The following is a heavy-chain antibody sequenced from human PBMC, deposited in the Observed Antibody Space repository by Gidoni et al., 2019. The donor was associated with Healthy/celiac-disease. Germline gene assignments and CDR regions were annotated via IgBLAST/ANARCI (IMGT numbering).Heavy chain of an antibody. Sequence: QLQLQESGPGLVKPSATLSLPCTGSGGSISSSSYYWGWIRQPPGKGLEWIGSIYYSGSTYYNPSLKSRVNISVDTSKNQFSLKLSSVTAADTAVYYCARGFDYWGQGTLVTVSS. CDR3: ARGFDY. CDR1: GGSISSSSYY. J-gene: IGHJ4*02. V-gene: IGHV4-39*01. CDR2: IYYSGST.